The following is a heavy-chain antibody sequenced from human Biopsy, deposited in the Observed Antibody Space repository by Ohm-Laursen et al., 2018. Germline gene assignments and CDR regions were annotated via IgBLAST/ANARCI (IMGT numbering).Heavy chain of an antibody. V-gene: IGHV4-4*09. J-gene: IGHJ6*02. Sequence: TLSLTCTVSGVSITAYYWSWIRQPPGKGLECIGNIHHSGSTNYNPSLKSRLTISVDTSKNQFSLKLSSVTAADTAVHYCARMDCSGGSCHYYSYGMDVWGQGTTVTVSS. CDR1: GVSITAYY. D-gene: IGHD2-15*01. CDR2: IHHSGST. CDR3: ARMDCSGGSCHYYSYGMDV.